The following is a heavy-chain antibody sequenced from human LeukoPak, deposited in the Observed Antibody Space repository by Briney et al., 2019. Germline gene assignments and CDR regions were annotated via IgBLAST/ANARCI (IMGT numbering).Heavy chain of an antibody. CDR2: IIPIFGTA. CDR1: GYTFTSYY. CDR3: ARAPMGGPADY. Sequence: SVKVSCKASGYTFTSYYMHWVRQAPGQGLEWMGGIIPIFGTANYAQKFQGRVTITVDESTSTAYMELSSLRSEDTAVYYCARAPMGGPADYWGQGTLVTVSS. V-gene: IGHV1-69*13. D-gene: IGHD3-16*01. J-gene: IGHJ4*02.